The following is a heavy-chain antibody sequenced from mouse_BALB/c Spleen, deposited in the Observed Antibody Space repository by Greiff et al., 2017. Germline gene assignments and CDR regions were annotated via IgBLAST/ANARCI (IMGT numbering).Heavy chain of an antibody. V-gene: IGHV1-87*01. CDR2: IYPGDGDT. Sequence: VQLQQSGAELARPGASVKLSCKASGYTFTSYWMQWVKQRPGQGLEWIGAIYPGDGDTRYTQKFKGKATLTADKSSSTAYMQLSSLASEDSAVYYCARSGNHGGFAYWGQGTLVTVSA. CDR1: GYTFTSYW. J-gene: IGHJ3*01. D-gene: IGHD1-3*01. CDR3: ARSGNHGGFAY.